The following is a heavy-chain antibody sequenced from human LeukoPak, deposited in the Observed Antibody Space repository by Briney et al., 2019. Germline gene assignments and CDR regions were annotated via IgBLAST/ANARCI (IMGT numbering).Heavy chain of an antibody. Sequence: GGSLRLSCAASGFTFSVYAMSWVRQAPGKGLEWVSAISGSGGSTYYADSVKGRFTISRDNSKNTLYLQMNSLRAEDTAVYYCAKVCSFTHPVYYFDYWGQGTLVTVSS. J-gene: IGHJ4*02. V-gene: IGHV3-23*01. CDR2: ISGSGGST. D-gene: IGHD2-15*01. CDR1: GFTFSVYA. CDR3: AKVCSFTHPVYYFDY.